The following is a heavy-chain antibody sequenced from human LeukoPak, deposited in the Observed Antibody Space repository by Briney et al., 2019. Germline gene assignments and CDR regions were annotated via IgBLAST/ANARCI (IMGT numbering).Heavy chain of an antibody. D-gene: IGHD6-13*01. Sequence: SETLSLTCTVSGGSIKSNDYYWGWVRQPPGKGLEWIGTIYYSGNTYYNPSLKSRVTISVDTSKNHFSLQLSSVTAADTAVYYCASSHLYSSSWYLSGRFDFWGQGTLVTVSS. CDR2: IYYSGNT. J-gene: IGHJ4*02. CDR1: GGSIKSNDYY. CDR3: ASSHLYSSSWYLSGRFDF. V-gene: IGHV4-39*07.